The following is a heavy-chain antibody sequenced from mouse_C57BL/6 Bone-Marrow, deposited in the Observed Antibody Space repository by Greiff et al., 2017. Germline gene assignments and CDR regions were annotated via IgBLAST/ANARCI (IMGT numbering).Heavy chain of an antibody. CDR1: GYTFTDYY. CDR3: ARSLYYYGSSYAMDY. J-gene: IGHJ4*01. CDR2: IYPGSGNT. D-gene: IGHD1-1*01. Sequence: VQVVESGAELVRPGASVKLSCKASGYTFTDYYINWVKQRPGQGLEWIARIYPGSGNTYYNEKFKGKATLTAEKSSSTAYMQLSSLTSEDSAVYFCARSLYYYGSSYAMDYWGQGTSVTVSS. V-gene: IGHV1-76*01.